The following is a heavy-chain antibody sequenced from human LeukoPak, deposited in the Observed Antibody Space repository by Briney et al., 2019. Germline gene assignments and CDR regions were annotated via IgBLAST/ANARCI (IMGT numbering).Heavy chain of an antibody. J-gene: IGHJ4*02. CDR1: GGSISSYY. Sequence: SETLSLTCTVSGGSISSYYWSWIRQPPGKGLEWIGYIYYSGSTNYNPSLKSRVTISVDTSKNQFSLRLSSVTAADTAVYYCAREGYSSGWYPRFFDYWGQGTLVTVSS. CDR2: IYYSGST. D-gene: IGHD6-19*01. V-gene: IGHV4-59*01. CDR3: AREGYSSGWYPRFFDY.